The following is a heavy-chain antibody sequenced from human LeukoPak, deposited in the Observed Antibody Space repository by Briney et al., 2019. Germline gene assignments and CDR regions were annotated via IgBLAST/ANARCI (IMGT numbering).Heavy chain of an antibody. D-gene: IGHD4-11*01. V-gene: IGHV1-24*01. CDR3: ATVGGPDYSNYFYDNWFDP. J-gene: IGHJ5*02. CDR1: GYTLTELS. Sequence: ASVKVSCKVPGYTLTELSMHWVQQAPGKGLEWMGGFDPEDGETIYAQKFQGRVTMTEDTSTDTAYMELSSLRSEDTAVYYCATVGGPDYSNYFYDNWFDPWGQGTLVTVSS. CDR2: FDPEDGET.